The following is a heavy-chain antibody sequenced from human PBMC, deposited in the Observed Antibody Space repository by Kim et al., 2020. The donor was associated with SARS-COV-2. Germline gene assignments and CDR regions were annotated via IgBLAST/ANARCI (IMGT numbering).Heavy chain of an antibody. CDR2: MKSKTDGGTK. CDR3: TTGGGGSGY. Sequence: GGSLRLSCAASGFTFSNAWMSWVRQAPGKGLEWVGRMKSKTDGGTKDYAAPVKGRFTISRDNSKNTLYLQMNRLKTEDTAVYYCTTGGGGSGYWGQGNLVTPSS. J-gene: IGHJ4*02. D-gene: IGHD1-26*01. V-gene: IGHV3-15*01. CDR1: GFTFSNAW.